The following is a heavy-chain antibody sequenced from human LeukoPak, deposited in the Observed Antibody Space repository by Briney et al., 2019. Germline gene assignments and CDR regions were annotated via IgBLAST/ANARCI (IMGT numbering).Heavy chain of an antibody. CDR1: GFTFSSYE. Sequence: GGSLRLSCAASGFTFSSYEMNWVRQAPGKGLEWVSYISSSGSTIYYADSVKGRFTISRDNAKNSLYLQMNSLRAEDTAVYYCARTKAPKAVQLWTADYWGQGTLVTVSS. CDR3: ARTKAPKAVQLWTADY. CDR2: ISSSGSTI. D-gene: IGHD5-18*01. V-gene: IGHV3-48*03. J-gene: IGHJ4*02.